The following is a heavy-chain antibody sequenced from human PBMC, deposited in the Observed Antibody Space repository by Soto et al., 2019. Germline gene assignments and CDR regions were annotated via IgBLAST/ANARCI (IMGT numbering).Heavy chain of an antibody. CDR3: VFYGDEVNYY. J-gene: IGHJ4*02. CDR2: IRSKANSYAT. V-gene: IGHV3-73*01. CDR1: GFTFSGSA. Sequence: GGSLRLSCAASGFTFSGSAMHWVRQASGKGLEWVGRIRSKANSYATAYAASVKGRFTISRDDSKNTAYLQMNSLKTEDTAVYSCVFYGDEVNYYWGQETLVAISS. D-gene: IGHD4-17*01.